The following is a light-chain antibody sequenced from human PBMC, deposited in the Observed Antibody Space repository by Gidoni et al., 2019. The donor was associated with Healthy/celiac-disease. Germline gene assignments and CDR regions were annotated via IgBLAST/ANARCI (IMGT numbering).Light chain of an antibody. V-gene: IGLV3-1*01. CDR1: KLWDKY. CDR2: QDS. CDR3: QAWDSSIPV. Sequence: SYELTQTPSVSVSPGQTASITCSGDKLWDKYACWYQQKPGQPPVLVIYQDSKRPSGIPERFSCANSGNTATLTISGTQAMDEADYYCQAWDSSIPVFGGGTKLTVL. J-gene: IGLJ2*01.